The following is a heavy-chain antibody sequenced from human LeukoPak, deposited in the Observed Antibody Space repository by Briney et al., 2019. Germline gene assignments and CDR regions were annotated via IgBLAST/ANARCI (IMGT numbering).Heavy chain of an antibody. CDR1: GGSLSEFY. CDR2: VNYSGST. D-gene: IGHD3-10*01. Sequence: PSETLSLTCAVSGGSLSEFYWNWIRQSPVKGLEWIGEVNYSGSTAYNPSLKSRVTISVDASKNQFSLTVSSLTAADTAVYHCARVGDLYRAHRVRGLSPDYYYMDVWGKGTTATVSS. J-gene: IGHJ6*03. V-gene: IGHV4-34*01. CDR3: ARVGDLYRAHRVRGLSPDYYYMDV.